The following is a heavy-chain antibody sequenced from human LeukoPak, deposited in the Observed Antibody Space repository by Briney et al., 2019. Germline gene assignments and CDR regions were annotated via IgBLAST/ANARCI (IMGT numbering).Heavy chain of an antibody. V-gene: IGHV3-49*04. J-gene: IGHJ4*02. Sequence: GGSLRLSCTASGFTFGDYAMSWVRQAPGKGLEWVGFIRSKAYGGTTEYAASVKGRFTISRDDSKSIAYLQMNSLKTEDTAVYYCAGWGSTGGGVYGDYLTYFDYWGQGTLVTVSS. CDR2: IRSKAYGGTT. CDR1: GFTFGDYA. D-gene: IGHD4-17*01. CDR3: AGWGSTGGGVYGDYLTYFDY.